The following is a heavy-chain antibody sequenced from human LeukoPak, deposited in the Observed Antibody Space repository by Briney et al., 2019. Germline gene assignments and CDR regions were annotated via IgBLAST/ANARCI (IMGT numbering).Heavy chain of an antibody. D-gene: IGHD5-24*01. CDR3: AREGEKGDGYNHGFDY. V-gene: IGHV3-53*01. J-gene: IGHJ4*02. CDR1: GFTVSSKY. Sequence: GGSLRLTCATSGFTVSSKYMSWIRQAPGKGLQWVAVVRKAGTTVYIDSVKGRFTISRDTSRNTLSLQMNSLRAEDTAVYYCAREGEKGDGYNHGFDYWGQGTLVAVSS. CDR2: VRKAGTT.